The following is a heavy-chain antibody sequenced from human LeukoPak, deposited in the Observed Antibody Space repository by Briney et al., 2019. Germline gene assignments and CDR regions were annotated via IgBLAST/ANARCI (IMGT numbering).Heavy chain of an antibody. CDR2: ISAYNGNT. J-gene: IGHJ6*03. D-gene: IGHD3-10*01. CDR1: GYTFTSYG. Sequence: ASVKVSCKASGYTFTSYGISWVRQAPGQGLEWMGWISAYNGNTNYAQKLQGRVTMTTDTSTSTAYMELRSLRSEDMAVYYCARSSGSYYSRYYYYYYYMDVWGKGTTVTISS. CDR3: ARSSGSYYSRYYYYYYYMDV. V-gene: IGHV1-18*03.